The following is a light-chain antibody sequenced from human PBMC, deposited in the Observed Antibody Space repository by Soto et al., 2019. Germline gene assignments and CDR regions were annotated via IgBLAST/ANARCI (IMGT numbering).Light chain of an antibody. J-gene: IGKJ1*01. V-gene: IGKV1-5*01. Sequence: DIQLTQSPSSLSSSVGDRVTITCRASQTTDTYLNWYQQKPGTAPKVLIYHASNLQSGVPSRFSGSGSGTEFTLTISSLQPDDFATYYCQQYNSYSFGQGTKVGIK. CDR2: HAS. CDR1: QTTDTY. CDR3: QQYNSYS.